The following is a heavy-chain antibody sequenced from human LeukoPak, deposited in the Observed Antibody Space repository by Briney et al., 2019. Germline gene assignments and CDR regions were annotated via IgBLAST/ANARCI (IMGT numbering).Heavy chain of an antibody. CDR1: GFTFSSYS. V-gene: IGHV3-48*01. CDR2: ISSSSSTI. CDR3: AKVQKQWLVRHYFDY. J-gene: IGHJ4*02. D-gene: IGHD6-19*01. Sequence: GGSLRLSCAASGFTFSSYSMKWVRQAPGKGLEWVSYISSSSSTIYYADSVKGRFTISRDNSKNTLYLQMNSLRAEDTAVYYCAKVQKQWLVRHYFDYWGQGTLVTVSS.